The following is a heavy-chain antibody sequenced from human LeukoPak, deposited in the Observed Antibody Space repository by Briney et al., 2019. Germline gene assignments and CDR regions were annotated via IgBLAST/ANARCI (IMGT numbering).Heavy chain of an antibody. CDR1: GGSISSGGYY. V-gene: IGHV4-31*03. CDR3: ARDHLRYSYGGYYYYGMDV. D-gene: IGHD5-18*01. CDR2: IYYSGST. Sequence: PSQTLSLTCTVSGGSISSGGYYWSWIRQHPGKGLEWIGYIYYSGSTYYNPSLKSRVTISVDTSKNQFSLKLSSVTAADTAVYYCARDHLRYSYGGYYYYGMDVWGQGTTVTVSS. J-gene: IGHJ6*02.